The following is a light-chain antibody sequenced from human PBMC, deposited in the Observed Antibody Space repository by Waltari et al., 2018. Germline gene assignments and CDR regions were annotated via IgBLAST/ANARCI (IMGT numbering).Light chain of an antibody. V-gene: IGLV1-40*01. CDR3: QSYDNDLSGWV. CDR1: SSNIGAGHD. Sequence: QSVLTQPPSMSGAPGPRVTISCTGYSSNIGAGHDVHWYQQLPGVAPRLLIYGDTHRPSGVPDRFSGSKSDTSASLAIAGLQAEDEADYYCQSYDNDLSGWVFGGGTKLTVL. CDR2: GDT. J-gene: IGLJ3*02.